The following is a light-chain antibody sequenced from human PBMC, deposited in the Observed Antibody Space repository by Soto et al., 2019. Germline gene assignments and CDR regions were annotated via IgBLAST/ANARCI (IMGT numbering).Light chain of an antibody. CDR3: QQSGDTPPWT. J-gene: IGKJ1*01. CDR2: DAS. CDR1: QSIRIY. Sequence: DIQMTQSPSSLSASVGDRVTITCRASQSIRIYLNWYQQKPGKAPELLIFDASSLQSGFPSRFSGSGSGTDFTLTISSLQPEDFATYYCQQSGDTPPWTFGQGTKVEIK. V-gene: IGKV1-39*01.